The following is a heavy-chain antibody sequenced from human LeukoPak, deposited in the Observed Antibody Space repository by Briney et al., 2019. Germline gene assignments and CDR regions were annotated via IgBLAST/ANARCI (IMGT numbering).Heavy chain of an antibody. CDR1: EFTFSNYG. D-gene: IGHD2-21*02. Sequence: GGSLRLSCAAPEFTFSNYGMHWVRQAPGKGLEWVTFVRSNGNDKYYAYSVKGRFTISRDNSKNTLYLQMNSLRAEDTAIYYCATAGLDYWGQGSLVTVSS. CDR2: VRSNGNDK. J-gene: IGHJ4*02. CDR3: ATAGLDY. V-gene: IGHV3-30*02.